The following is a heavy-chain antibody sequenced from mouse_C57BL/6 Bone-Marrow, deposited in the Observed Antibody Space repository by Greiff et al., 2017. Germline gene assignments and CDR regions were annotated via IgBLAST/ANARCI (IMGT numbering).Heavy chain of an antibody. Sequence: VQLQQSGAELARPGASVKLSCKASGYTFTSYGISWVKQRTGQGLEWIGEIYPRSGNTYYNEKFKGKATLTADKSSSTAYMGLRSLTSEDSAVYFCARLPMTTLVAHYFDYWGQGTTPTGSS. CDR2: IYPRSGNT. V-gene: IGHV1-81*01. CDR1: GYTFTSYG. D-gene: IGHD1-1*01. J-gene: IGHJ2*01. CDR3: ARLPMTTLVAHYFDY.